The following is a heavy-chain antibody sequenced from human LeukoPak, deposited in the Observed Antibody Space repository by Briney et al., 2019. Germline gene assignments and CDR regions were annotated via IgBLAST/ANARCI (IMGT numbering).Heavy chain of an antibody. CDR3: ARELWFANAPGSWLDP. J-gene: IGHJ5*02. V-gene: IGHV4-30-2*01. CDR1: GDSISSGAYS. Sequence: SQTLSLTCVVSGDSISSGAYSWSWIRQPPGKGLEWIGYIFHTGSTFYNPSLKSRVTISVNNSKNQFALRLTSVTAADTAVYYCARELWFANAPGSWLDPWGQGTLVTVSS. CDR2: IFHTGST. D-gene: IGHD3-10*01.